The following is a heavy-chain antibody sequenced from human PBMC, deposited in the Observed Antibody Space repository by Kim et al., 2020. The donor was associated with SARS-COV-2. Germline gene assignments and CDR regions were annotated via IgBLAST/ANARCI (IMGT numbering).Heavy chain of an antibody. CDR3: AKGQWLEQYFYFSMDV. D-gene: IGHD5-12*01. Sequence: SVKGRFTISRDNAKNTLYLQMNSLGAEDTAVYYCAKGQWLEQYFYFSMDVWGQVTTVTVSS. J-gene: IGHJ6*02. V-gene: IGHV3-74*01.